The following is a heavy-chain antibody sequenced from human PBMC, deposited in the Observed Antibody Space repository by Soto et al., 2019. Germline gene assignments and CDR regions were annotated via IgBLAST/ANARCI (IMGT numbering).Heavy chain of an antibody. CDR3: ARDRGTGTTVFGYYGMDV. D-gene: IGHD1-7*01. Sequence: HPGGSLRLSCAASGFTFSSYAMHWARQAPGKGLEWVAVISYDGSNKYYADSVKGRFTISRDNSKNTLYLQMNSLRAEDTAVYYCARDRGTGTTVFGYYGMDVWGQGTTVTVSS. V-gene: IGHV3-30-3*01. J-gene: IGHJ6*02. CDR2: ISYDGSNK. CDR1: GFTFSSYA.